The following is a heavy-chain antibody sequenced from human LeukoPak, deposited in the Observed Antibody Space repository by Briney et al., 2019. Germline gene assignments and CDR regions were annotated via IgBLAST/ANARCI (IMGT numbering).Heavy chain of an antibody. CDR3: ARRGGAGRSFDY. D-gene: IGHD2-21*01. J-gene: IGHJ4*02. CDR1: GASVSSGGYY. Sequence: SETLSLTCTVSGASVSSGGYYWSWIRQPPGKGLEWIGNIYYSGSTNHNPSLKSRVTISVDTSKNQFSLKVSSVTAADTAVYYCARRGGAGRSFDYWGQGTLVTVSS. CDR2: IYYSGST. V-gene: IGHV4-61*08.